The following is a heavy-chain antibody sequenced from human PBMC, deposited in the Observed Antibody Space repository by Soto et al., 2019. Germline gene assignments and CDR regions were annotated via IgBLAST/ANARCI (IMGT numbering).Heavy chain of an antibody. D-gene: IGHD1-26*01. V-gene: IGHV1-18*01. CDR2: ISAYNGNT. J-gene: IGHJ1*01. Sequence: QVQLVQSGAEVKKPGASVKVSCKASGYTFTSYGISWVRQAPGQGLEGMGWISAYNGNTNYAQKLQGRVTMTTDTSTSTAYMELRSLRSDDTSVYYCARGWSRGSYSSCVGFQHWGQGTLVTVSS. CDR3: ARGWSRGSYSSCVGFQH. CDR1: GYTFTSYG.